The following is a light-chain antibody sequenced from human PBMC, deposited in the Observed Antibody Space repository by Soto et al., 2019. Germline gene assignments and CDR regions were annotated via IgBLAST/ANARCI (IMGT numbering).Light chain of an antibody. CDR3: NSFRVNHIYV. Sequence: QSALTQPSSWSGSPGQTITISCTGTISDIGGYNAVSCYQHHPGKAPKLIIYEVTHRPAGIFDRFSASKSGNTASLTISGLQAEDEADYYCNSFRVNHIYVFRTGTKVTVL. CDR2: EVT. V-gene: IGLV2-14*01. CDR1: ISDIGGYNA. J-gene: IGLJ1*01.